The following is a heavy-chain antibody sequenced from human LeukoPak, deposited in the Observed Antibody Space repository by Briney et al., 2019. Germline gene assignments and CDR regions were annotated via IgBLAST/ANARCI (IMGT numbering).Heavy chain of an antibody. CDR3: ARAPGSYEDLGRPRLFDY. Sequence: PSETLSLTCTVSGGSISSGGYYWSWIRQPPGKGLEWIGYIYHSGSTYYNPSLKSRVTISVDRSKNQFSLKLSSVTAADTAVYYCARAPGSYEDLGRPRLFDYWGQGTLVTVSS. D-gene: IGHD3-3*01. CDR1: GGSISSGGYY. V-gene: IGHV4-30-2*01. J-gene: IGHJ4*02. CDR2: IYHSGST.